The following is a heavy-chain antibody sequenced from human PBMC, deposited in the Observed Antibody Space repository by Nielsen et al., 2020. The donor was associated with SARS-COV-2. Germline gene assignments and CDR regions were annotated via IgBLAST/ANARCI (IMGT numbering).Heavy chain of an antibody. D-gene: IGHD3-16*01. CDR2: IKLDGSEK. Sequence: GESLKISCVVSGFNFRGYWMTWVRQAPGKGLEWVGNIKLDGSEKYYVDSVKGRFTISRDNARNTLYLQMNSLRVEDTAVYYCASASAHVWGQGTMVTVSS. CDR3: ASASAHV. J-gene: IGHJ3*01. CDR1: GFNFRGYW. V-gene: IGHV3-7*01.